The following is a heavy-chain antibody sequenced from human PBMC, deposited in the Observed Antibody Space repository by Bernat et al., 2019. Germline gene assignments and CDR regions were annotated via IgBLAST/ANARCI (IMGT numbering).Heavy chain of an antibody. V-gene: IGHV1-3*01. J-gene: IGHJ4*02. CDR1: GYTFTSYA. CDR2: INVASGNT. CDR3: ARGLGGAVAGD. D-gene: IGHD6-19*01. Sequence: QVQLVQSGAEVKKPGASVNVSCKASGYTFTSYAIHWVRQAPGQRLEWMGWINVASGNTKYSQKFQGRVTITRDTSASTAYMELSSLRSEDMAVYYCARGLGGAVAGDWGQGILVTVSS.